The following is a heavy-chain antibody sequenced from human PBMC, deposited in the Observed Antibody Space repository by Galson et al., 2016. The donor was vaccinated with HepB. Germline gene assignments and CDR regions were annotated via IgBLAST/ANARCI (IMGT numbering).Heavy chain of an antibody. CDR3: AKSGSSSSYQYMDV. J-gene: IGHJ6*03. CDR2: ISYDGNYK. D-gene: IGHD6-6*01. CDR1: GFTFRSYG. V-gene: IGHV3-30*18. Sequence: SLRLSCAASGFTFRSYGMHWVRQAPGKGLEWVAVISYDGNYKYYADAVKGRFTISRDDSKSTVFLQMNSLRAEDTAVYYCAKSGSSSSYQYMDVWGKGTTVSVSS.